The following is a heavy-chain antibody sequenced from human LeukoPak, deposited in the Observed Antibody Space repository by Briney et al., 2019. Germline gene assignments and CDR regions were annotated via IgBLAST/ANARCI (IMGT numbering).Heavy chain of an antibody. CDR3: ARGGVVVPAQLNDY. J-gene: IGHJ4*02. V-gene: IGHV1-2*02. CDR2: INPNSGGT. CDR1: GYTFTGYY. D-gene: IGHD2-2*01. Sequence: ASVKVSCKASGYTFTGYYMHWVRQAPGQGLEWMGWINPNSGGTNYAQKFQGRVTMTRDTSISTAYMELSRLGSDDTAVYYCARGGVVVPAQLNDYWGQGTLVTVSS.